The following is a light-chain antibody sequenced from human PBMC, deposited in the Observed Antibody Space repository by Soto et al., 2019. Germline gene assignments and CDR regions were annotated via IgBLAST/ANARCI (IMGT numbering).Light chain of an antibody. J-gene: IGLJ2*01. CDR3: ASYTTSSAFVV. CDR1: SSDVGSYDR. Sequence: QSALTQPPSVSASPGQSVTISCTGTSSDVGSYDRVSWYQQPPGTAPKLMIYEVSNRPSGVPDRFSGSKSGNTASLTISGLQAEDEADYFGASYTTSSAFVVFGGGTKLTVL. CDR2: EVS. V-gene: IGLV2-18*02.